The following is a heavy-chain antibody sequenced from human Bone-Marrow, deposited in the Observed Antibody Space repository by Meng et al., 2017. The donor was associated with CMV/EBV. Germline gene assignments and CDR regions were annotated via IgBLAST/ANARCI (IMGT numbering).Heavy chain of an antibody. CDR3: AKDPRMPFGVVIIRYYYYGMDV. V-gene: IGHV3-30*02. CDR2: IRYDGSNK. Sequence: GESLKISFAASGFTFSSYGMHWVRQAPGKGLEWVACIRYDGSNKYYADSVKGRFTISRDNSKSTLYLQMNSLRAEDTAVYYCAKDPRMPFGVVIIRYYYYGMDVWGQGTTVTVSS. D-gene: IGHD3-3*01. J-gene: IGHJ6*01. CDR1: GFTFSSYG.